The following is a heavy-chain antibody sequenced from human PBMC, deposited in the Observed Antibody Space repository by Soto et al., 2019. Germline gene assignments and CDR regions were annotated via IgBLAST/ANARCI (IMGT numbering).Heavy chain of an antibody. CDR2: IKSKSDGGTT. Sequence: WVSPRLPGAASGSTFSNAWMNWVRQAPGKGLEWVGRIKSKSDGGTTDYAAPVKGTFTISRDDSKNTLYLQMNSLKTEDTAVDYWTTDGRTEPDYWGLGTLVTVSS. CDR1: GSTFSNAW. V-gene: IGHV3-15*07. CDR3: TTDGRTEPDY. J-gene: IGHJ4*02.